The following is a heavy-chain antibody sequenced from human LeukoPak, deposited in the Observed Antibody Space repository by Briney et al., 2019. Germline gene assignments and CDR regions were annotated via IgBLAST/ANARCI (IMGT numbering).Heavy chain of an antibody. D-gene: IGHD3-10*01. J-gene: IGHJ4*02. CDR1: GGSLTTHW. CDR3: ARGRVYFSDLTSLRGVIPCDS. V-gene: IGHV4-34*01. Sequence: SETLSLTCAVYGGSLTTHWWTWIRQSAGRGLEWVGEINHSGHTNYNPSFESRLTVSIDKSKNQFSLRLSSVTAADTAIYYCARGRVYFSDLTSLRGVIPCDSWGQGTPVIVSS. CDR2: INHSGHT.